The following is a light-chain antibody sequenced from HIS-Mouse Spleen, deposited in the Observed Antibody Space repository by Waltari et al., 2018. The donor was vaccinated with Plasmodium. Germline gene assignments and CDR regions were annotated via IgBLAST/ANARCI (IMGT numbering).Light chain of an antibody. Sequence: EIVLTQSPATLSLSPGARATLSCSASQSVSSYLAWYHQKPGQAPRLLIYDASNRATGIPARFSGSGSGTDFTLTISSLEPEDFAVYYCQQRSNWPRVLTFGGGTKVEIK. J-gene: IGKJ4*01. V-gene: IGKV3-11*01. CDR2: DAS. CDR3: QQRSNWPRVLT. CDR1: QSVSSY.